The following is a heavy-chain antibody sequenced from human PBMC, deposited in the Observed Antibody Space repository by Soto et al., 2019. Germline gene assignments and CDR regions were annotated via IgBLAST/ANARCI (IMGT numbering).Heavy chain of an antibody. D-gene: IGHD3-10*01. V-gene: IGHV4-34*01. CDR3: ARGANKQKLLWVGEHLSGNWFDP. J-gene: IGHJ5*02. CDR2: INHSGST. Sequence: SETLSLTCAVYGGSFSGYYWSWIRQPPGKGLEWIGEINHSGSTNYNPSLKSRVTISVDTFKNQFSLKLSSVPAADTAVYYCARGANKQKLLWVGEHLSGNWFDPWGQGTLVTVSS. CDR1: GGSFSGYY.